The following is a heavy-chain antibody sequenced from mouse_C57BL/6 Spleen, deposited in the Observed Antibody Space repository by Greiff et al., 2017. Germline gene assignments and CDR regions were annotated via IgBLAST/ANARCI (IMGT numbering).Heavy chain of an antibody. V-gene: IGHV6-6*01. J-gene: IGHJ2*01. CDR3: TRNNYYGSDYFDY. Sequence: EVQGVESGGGLVQPGGSMKLSCAASGFTFSDAWMDWVRQSPEKGLEWVAEIRNKANNHATYYAESVKGRFTISRDDSKSSVYLQMNSLRAEDTGIYYCTRNNYYGSDYFDYWGQGTTLTVSS. CDR2: IRNKANNHAT. D-gene: IGHD1-1*01. CDR1: GFTFSDAW.